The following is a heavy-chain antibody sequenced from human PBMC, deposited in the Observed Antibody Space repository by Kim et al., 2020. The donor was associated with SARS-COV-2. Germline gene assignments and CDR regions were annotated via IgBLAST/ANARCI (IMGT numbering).Heavy chain of an antibody. CDR3: ARTSPAAARAFDY. CDR2: IYPGDSDT. D-gene: IGHD2-2*01. J-gene: IGHJ4*02. CDR1: GYSFTSYW. V-gene: IGHV5-51*01. Sequence: GESLQISCKGSGYSFTSYWIGWVRQMPGKGLEWMGIIYPGDSDTRYSPSFQGQVTISADKSISTAYLQWSSLKASDTAMYYCARTSPAAARAFDYWGQGTLVTVSS.